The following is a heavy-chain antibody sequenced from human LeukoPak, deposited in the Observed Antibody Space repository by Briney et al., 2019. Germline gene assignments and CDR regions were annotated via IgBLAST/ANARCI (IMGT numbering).Heavy chain of an antibody. Sequence: PGGSLRLSCAASGFTFSSYWMHWVRQAPGKGLVWVSRIKSDGSSTTYADSAKGRFTISRDNAKNTLYLQMNSLRAEDTAVYYCATNYYGSGPDHWGQGTLVTVSS. J-gene: IGHJ4*02. V-gene: IGHV3-74*01. CDR3: ATNYYGSGPDH. D-gene: IGHD3-10*01. CDR1: GFTFSSYW. CDR2: IKSDGSST.